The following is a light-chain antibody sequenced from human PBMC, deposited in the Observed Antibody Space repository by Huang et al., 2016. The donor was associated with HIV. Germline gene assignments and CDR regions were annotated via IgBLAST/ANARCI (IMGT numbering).Light chain of an antibody. CDR1: QVIGNS. J-gene: IGKJ1*01. V-gene: IGKV1-NL1*01. CDR3: QQYHSLPWT. CDR2: ATS. Sequence: DIQMTQSPSSLSASVGDRVTITCRASQVIGNSLAWYQQKPEKAPRLLLYATSTLESGGPSRFSGSGSGTHYTLTINTLQPEDIASYYCQQYHSLPWTFGQGTKVEIK.